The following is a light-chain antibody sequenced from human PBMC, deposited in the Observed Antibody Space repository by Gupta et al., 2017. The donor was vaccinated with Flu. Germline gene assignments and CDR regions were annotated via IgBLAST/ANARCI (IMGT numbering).Light chain of an antibody. CDR3: QQYNNWPPWT. CDR2: GAS. V-gene: IGKV3-15*01. Sequence: ATLSCRASQSVSSNLAWYQQKPGQAPRLLIYGASTRATGIPARFSGSVSGTEFTLTISSLQSEDFAVYYCQQYNNWPPWTFGQGTKVEIK. J-gene: IGKJ1*01. CDR1: QSVSSN.